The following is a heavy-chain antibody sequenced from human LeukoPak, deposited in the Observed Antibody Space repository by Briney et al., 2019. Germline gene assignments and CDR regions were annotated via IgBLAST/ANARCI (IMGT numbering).Heavy chain of an antibody. V-gene: IGHV1-46*01. CDR1: GYTLTELS. CDR3: ARDGSYYYGSGSLPYYYYMDV. J-gene: IGHJ6*03. D-gene: IGHD3-10*01. CDR2: INPSGGST. Sequence: ASVKVSCKVSGYTLTELSMHWVRQAPGQGLEWMGIINPSGGSTSYAQKFQGRVTMTRDTSTSTVYMELSSLRSEDTAVYYCARDGSYYYGSGSLPYYYYMDVWGKGTTVTISS.